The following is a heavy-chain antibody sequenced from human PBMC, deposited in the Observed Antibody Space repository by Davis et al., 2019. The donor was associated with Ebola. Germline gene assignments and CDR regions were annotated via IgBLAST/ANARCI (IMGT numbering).Heavy chain of an antibody. CDR1: GGSINNYY. D-gene: IGHD3-9*01. Sequence: GSLRLSCTVSGGSINNYYWSWIRQPPGKGLEWIGHIYYRGSTNYNPSLKSRVTISVDSSKNQFSLKLSSVTAADTAVYYCARGRSILTGYRRFDPWGQGTLVTVSS. V-gene: IGHV4-59*12. CDR2: IYYRGST. J-gene: IGHJ5*02. CDR3: ARGRSILTGYRRFDP.